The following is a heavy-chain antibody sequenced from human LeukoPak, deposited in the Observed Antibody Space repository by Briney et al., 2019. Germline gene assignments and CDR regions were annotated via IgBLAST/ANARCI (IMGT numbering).Heavy chain of an antibody. CDR1: GYTFTSYY. D-gene: IGHD2-2*01. V-gene: IGHV1-46*01. CDR2: INPSGGST. CDR3: AREGGYCSSTSCYEMDGMDV. Sequence: ASVKVSCKASGYTFTSYYMHWVRQAPGQGREWMGIINPSGGSTSYAQKFQGRVTMTRDTSTSTVYMELSSLRSEDTAVYYCAREGGYCSSTSCYEMDGMDVWGKGTTVTVSS. J-gene: IGHJ6*04.